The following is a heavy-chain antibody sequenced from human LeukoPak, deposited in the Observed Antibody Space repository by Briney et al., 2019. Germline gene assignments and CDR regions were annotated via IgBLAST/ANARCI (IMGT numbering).Heavy chain of an antibody. J-gene: IGHJ4*02. Sequence: GGSLRLSCAASGFTFDDYAMHWVRQAPGKGLEWVSGISWNSGSIGYADSVKGRFTISRDNAKNSLYLQMNSLRAEDTALYYCAKHGSSSWFEVFPDYWGQGTLVTVSS. CDR3: AKHGSSSWFEVFPDY. V-gene: IGHV3-9*01. D-gene: IGHD6-13*01. CDR1: GFTFDDYA. CDR2: ISWNSGSI.